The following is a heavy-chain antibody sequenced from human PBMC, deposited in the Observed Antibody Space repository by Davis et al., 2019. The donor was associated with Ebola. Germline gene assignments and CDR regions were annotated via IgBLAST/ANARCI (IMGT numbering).Heavy chain of an antibody. D-gene: IGHD6-19*01. CDR1: GGTFSSYA. Sequence: KISCKASGGTFSSYAISWVRQAPGQGLEWMGRIIPILGIANYAQKFQGRVTITADKSTSTANMELSSLRSEDTAVYYCARALISGSGWYWFDPWGQGTLVTVSS. CDR3: ARALISGSGWYWFDP. J-gene: IGHJ5*02. V-gene: IGHV1-69*04. CDR2: IIPILGIA.